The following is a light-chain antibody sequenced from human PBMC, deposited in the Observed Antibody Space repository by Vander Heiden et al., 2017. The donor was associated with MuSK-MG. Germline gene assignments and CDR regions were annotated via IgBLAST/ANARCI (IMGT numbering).Light chain of an antibody. V-gene: IGKV1-39*01. J-gene: IGKJ1*01. CDR3: QQSYSTPQT. Sequence: DIQMTQSPSSLSASVGDRVTITCRASQSIASYFNWYQQKPGKAPKLLIYAASSLQSGVPSRFSGSGSGTDFTLTISRLQPEDFATYYCQQSYSTPQTFGQGTKVEIK. CDR2: AAS. CDR1: QSIASY.